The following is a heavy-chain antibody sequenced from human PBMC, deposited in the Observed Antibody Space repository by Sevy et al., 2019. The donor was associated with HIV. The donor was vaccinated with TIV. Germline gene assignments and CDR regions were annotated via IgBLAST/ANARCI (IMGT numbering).Heavy chain of an antibody. CDR2: ISAYNGNT. CDR1: GYTFTSYG. D-gene: IGHD3-22*01. J-gene: IGHJ6*02. CDR3: ARDGRYKTYYYDSSGYKYGMDV. Sequence: ASVKVSCKASGYTFTSYGISWVRQAPGQGLEWMGWISAYNGNTNYAQKLQGRVTMTTDTSTSTAYMELRSLRSDDTAVYYCARDGRYKTYYYDSSGYKYGMDVWGQGTTVTVSS. V-gene: IGHV1-18*01.